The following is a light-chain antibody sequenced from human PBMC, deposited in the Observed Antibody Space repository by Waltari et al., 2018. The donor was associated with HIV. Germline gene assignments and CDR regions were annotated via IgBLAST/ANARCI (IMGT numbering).Light chain of an antibody. V-gene: IGLV2-14*03. J-gene: IGLJ2*01. CDR3: CSYSDSGTIL. CDR2: DVT. Sequence: SALTQPASVSGSPGQSITIPCLGSSSDIGSFDLVSWYQQHPDKAPKLILYDVTYRPSGVSGRFSGSRSGSMASLTISGLQPEDEADYFCCSYSDSGTILFGGGTRVTVL. CDR1: SSDIGSFDL.